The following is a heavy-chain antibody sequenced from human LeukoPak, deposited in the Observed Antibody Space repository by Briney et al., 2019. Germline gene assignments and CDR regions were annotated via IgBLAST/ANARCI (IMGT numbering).Heavy chain of an antibody. CDR1: GFSINTGGYS. Sequence: PSETLSLTCTVSGFSINTGGYSWNWIRQPPGQGLEWIGSIYHRGSTSYTPSLASRFTISLDTSENQFSLKLSSVAAADTAVYYCARDRGSGYFDYWGQGALVTVSS. V-gene: IGHV4-30-2*01. CDR2: IYHRGST. J-gene: IGHJ4*02. D-gene: IGHD1-14*01. CDR3: ARDRGSGYFDY.